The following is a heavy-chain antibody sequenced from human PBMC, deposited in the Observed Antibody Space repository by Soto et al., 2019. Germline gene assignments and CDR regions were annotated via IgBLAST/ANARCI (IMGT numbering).Heavy chain of an antibody. V-gene: IGHV3-30*18. CDR1: GFTFSSYG. CDR2: ISYDGSNK. CDR3: AKGNSGWYDGMDV. D-gene: IGHD6-19*01. J-gene: IGHJ6*02. Sequence: PGGSLRLSCAASGFTFSSYGMHWVRQAPGKGLEWEAVISYDGSNKYYADSVKGRFTISRDNSKNTLYLQMNSLRAEDTAVYYCAKGNSGWYDGMDVWGQGTTVTVSS.